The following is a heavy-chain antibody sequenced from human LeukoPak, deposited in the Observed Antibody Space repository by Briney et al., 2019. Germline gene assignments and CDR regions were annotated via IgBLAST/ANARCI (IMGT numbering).Heavy chain of an antibody. CDR1: GGSISSYY. CDR2: IYYSGST. CDR3: ARSRFGELDGFDY. J-gene: IGHJ4*02. Sequence: SETLSLTCTVSGGSISSYYWSWIRQPPGKGLEWIGYIYYSGSTNYNPSLKSRVTISVDTSKNQFSLKLSSVTAADTAVYCCARSRFGELDGFDYWGQGTLVTVSS. D-gene: IGHD3-10*01. V-gene: IGHV4-59*01.